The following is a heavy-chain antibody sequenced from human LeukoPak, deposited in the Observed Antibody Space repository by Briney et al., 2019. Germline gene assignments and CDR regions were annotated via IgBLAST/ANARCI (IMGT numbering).Heavy chain of an antibody. CDR3: ARTYYDILTGYKPSYFDY. D-gene: IGHD3-9*01. V-gene: IGHV5-51*01. Sequence: GESLKISCKGSGYSFTSYWIGWVRQMPGKGLEWMGIIYPGDSDTRYSPSFKGQVTISADKSISTAYLQWSSLKASDTAMYYCARTYYDILTGYKPSYFDYWGQGTLVTVSS. J-gene: IGHJ4*02. CDR1: GYSFTSYW. CDR2: IYPGDSDT.